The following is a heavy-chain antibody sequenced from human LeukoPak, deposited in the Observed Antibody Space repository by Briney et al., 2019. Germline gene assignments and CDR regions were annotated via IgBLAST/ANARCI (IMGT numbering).Heavy chain of an antibody. CDR2: ISNDGSRK. D-gene: IGHD3-3*01. J-gene: IGHJ4*02. CDR3: ARDRAWNYFDY. Sequence: GGSLGLSCAPSGFTFSRHGMDWVRQAPGKGLEWVAIISNDGSRKYYAHSVEGRFTISRDNSKNTLYLQMDSLRAEDTAVYYCARDRAWNYFDYWGQGTLVTVSS. V-gene: IGHV3-30*03. CDR1: GFTFSRHG.